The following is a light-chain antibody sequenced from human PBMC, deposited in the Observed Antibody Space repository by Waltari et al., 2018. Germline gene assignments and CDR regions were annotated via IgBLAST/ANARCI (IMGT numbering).Light chain of an antibody. CDR2: ETS. V-gene: IGKV1-5*01. Sequence: TLSVSVGDRVTITCRASQNINNWLAWYQLKPEKAPKLLIYETSTLDSGVPSRFSGSVSETEFTLTISSLQPDDFGTYYCQQYNSFTGSFGQGTKVEVK. CDR3: QQYNSFTGS. J-gene: IGKJ1*01. CDR1: QNINNW.